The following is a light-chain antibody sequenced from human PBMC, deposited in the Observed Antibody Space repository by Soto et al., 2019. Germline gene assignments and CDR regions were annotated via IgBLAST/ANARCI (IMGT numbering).Light chain of an antibody. Sequence: DIVMTQSPDSLAVSLGERATINCKSSQGVLYNSNNKNFLAWYQQKLGQPPKLLIYWASTRESGVPDRFSGSGSGTDFTLTISSLQAEDVAVYYCQQYYGSPVTFGGGTKVDIK. V-gene: IGKV4-1*01. CDR3: QQYYGSPVT. CDR2: WAS. CDR1: QGVLYNSNNKNF. J-gene: IGKJ4*01.